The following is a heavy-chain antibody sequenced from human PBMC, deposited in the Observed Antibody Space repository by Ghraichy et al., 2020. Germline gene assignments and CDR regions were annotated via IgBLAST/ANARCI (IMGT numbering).Heavy chain of an antibody. J-gene: IGHJ4*02. CDR3: AVYDRSDDY. V-gene: IGHV3-30*03. CDR1: GFTFSSYG. CDR2: ISYDGSNK. D-gene: IGHD3-22*01. Sequence: GGSLRLSCAASGFTFSSYGMHWVRQAPGKGLEWVAVISYDGSNKYYADSVKGRFTISRDNSKNTLYLQMNSLRAEDTAVYYCAVYDRSDDYRGQGTLVTVSS.